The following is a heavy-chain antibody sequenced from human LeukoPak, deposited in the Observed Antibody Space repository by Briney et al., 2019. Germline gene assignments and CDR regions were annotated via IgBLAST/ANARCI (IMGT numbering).Heavy chain of an antibody. Sequence: ASVKVSCKASGYTFTGYYMHWVRQAPGQWLEWMGWINPNSGGTNYAQKFQGRVTMTRDTSISTAYMELSRLRSDDTAVYYCASYCSSTSCFPHDAFDIWGQGTMVTVSS. V-gene: IGHV1-2*02. CDR3: ASYCSSTSCFPHDAFDI. CDR1: GYTFTGYY. CDR2: INPNSGGT. J-gene: IGHJ3*02. D-gene: IGHD2-2*01.